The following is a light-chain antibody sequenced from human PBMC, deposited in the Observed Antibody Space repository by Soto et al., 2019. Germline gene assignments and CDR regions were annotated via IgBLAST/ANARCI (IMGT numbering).Light chain of an antibody. CDR2: DAS. J-gene: IGKJ3*01. CDR1: QGISSA. Sequence: AIQLTQSPSSLSASVGDRVTITCRASQGISSALAWYQQKPGKAPKLLIYDASSLESGVPSRFSGSGSGTDFTLTISSLQPEDFATYYCQQLLTFGPGTKVDIK. V-gene: IGKV1-13*02. CDR3: QQLLT.